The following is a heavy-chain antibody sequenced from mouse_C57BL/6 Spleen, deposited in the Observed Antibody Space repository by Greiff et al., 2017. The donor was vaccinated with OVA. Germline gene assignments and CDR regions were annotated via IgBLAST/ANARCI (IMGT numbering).Heavy chain of an antibody. Sequence: DVQLQESGGDLVKPGGSLKLSCAASGFTFSSYGMSWVRQTPDKRLEWVATISSGGSYTYYPDSVKGRFTISRDNAKNTLYLQMSSLKSEDTAMYYCAREEDYGGNYFDYWGQGTTLTVSS. CDR3: AREEDYGGNYFDY. D-gene: IGHD2-4*01. CDR2: ISSGGSYT. J-gene: IGHJ2*01. V-gene: IGHV5-6*01. CDR1: GFTFSSYG.